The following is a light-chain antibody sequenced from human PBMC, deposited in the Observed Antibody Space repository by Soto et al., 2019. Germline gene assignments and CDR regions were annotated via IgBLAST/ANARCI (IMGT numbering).Light chain of an antibody. CDR1: GSDFRDFNF. CDR3: SSYTSSNTDVV. CDR2: EVY. V-gene: IGLV2-14*01. J-gene: IGLJ2*01. Sequence: QSALTQPASVSGSRGQSITISCTGSGSDFRDFNFVSWYQQHPGKAPKLMIYEVYNRPSDVSGRFSGSKSVNTASLTISGLQSEDEANYYCSSYTSSNTDVVFGGGTKVTVL.